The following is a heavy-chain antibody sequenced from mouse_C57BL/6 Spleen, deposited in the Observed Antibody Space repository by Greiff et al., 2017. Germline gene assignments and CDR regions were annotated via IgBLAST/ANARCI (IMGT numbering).Heavy chain of an antibody. D-gene: IGHD2-1*01. V-gene: IGHV1-76*01. CDR1: GYTFTDYY. Sequence: LVESGAELVRPGASVKLSCKASGYTFTDYYIIWVKQRPGQGLEWIARIYPGSGNTYYNEKFKGKATLTAEKSSSTAYMQLSSLTSEDSAVYFCARHYGNPFAYWGQGTLVTVSA. J-gene: IGHJ3*01. CDR3: ARHYGNPFAY. CDR2: IYPGSGNT.